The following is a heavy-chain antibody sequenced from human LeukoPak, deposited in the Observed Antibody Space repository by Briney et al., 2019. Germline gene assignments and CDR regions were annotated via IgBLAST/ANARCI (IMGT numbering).Heavy chain of an antibody. CDR1: GGSISSYY. CDR3: ARVEEGYGSGRRENYYYYYMDV. V-gene: IGHV4-59*13. Sequence: SETLSLTCTVSGGSISSYYWSWIRQPPREGLERIGDIYYSGSTNYKPSLKSRATISVDTSKNQFSLKLSSVTAADTAVYYCARVEEGYGSGRRENYYYYYMDVWGKGTTVTISS. CDR2: IYYSGST. D-gene: IGHD3-10*01. J-gene: IGHJ6*03.